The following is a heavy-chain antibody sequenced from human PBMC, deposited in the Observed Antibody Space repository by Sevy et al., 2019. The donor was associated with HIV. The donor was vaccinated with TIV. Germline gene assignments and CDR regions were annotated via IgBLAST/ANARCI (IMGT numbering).Heavy chain of an antibody. V-gene: IGHV3-23*01. D-gene: IGHD5-12*01. CDR2: ISGSGGST. Sequence: GGSLRLSCAASGFTFSSYAMSWVRQAPGKGLEWVSAISGSGGSTYYADSVKGRFTISRDNSKNTLYLQMNSLRAEDTAVYYCAKGGIDGYNWPEAFDIWGQGIMVTVSS. CDR3: AKGGIDGYNWPEAFDI. J-gene: IGHJ3*02. CDR1: GFTFSSYA.